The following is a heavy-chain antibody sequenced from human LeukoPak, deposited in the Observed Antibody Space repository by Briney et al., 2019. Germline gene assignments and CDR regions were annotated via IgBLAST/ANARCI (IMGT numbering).Heavy chain of an antibody. CDR1: GGSMRSDSSF. CDR2: IYATGNT. Sequence: SQTLSLTCSVSGGSMRSDSSFWSWIRQPARKGLEWIGRIYATGNTNYNPSLERRVTISVDTSKNQFSLELTSVPCADTAVYSFARELGSDYRGSSPWGQGTLVTVSS. CDR3: ARELGSDYRGSSP. D-gene: IGHD4-23*01. V-gene: IGHV4-61*02. J-gene: IGHJ5*02.